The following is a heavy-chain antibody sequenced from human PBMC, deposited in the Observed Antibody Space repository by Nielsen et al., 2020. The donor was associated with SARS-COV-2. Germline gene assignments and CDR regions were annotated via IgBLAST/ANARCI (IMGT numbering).Heavy chain of an antibody. CDR2: IWYDGSNK. V-gene: IGHV3-33*01. CDR1: GFTFSSYG. CDR3: ARDRFVVVPAAIYTLHFDY. Sequence: GESLKISCAASGFTFSSYGMHWVRQAPGKGLEWVAVIWYDGSNKYYADSVKGRFTISRDNSKNTLYLQMNSLRAEDTAVYYCARDRFVVVPAAIYTLHFDYWGQGTLVTVSS. D-gene: IGHD2-2*01. J-gene: IGHJ4*02.